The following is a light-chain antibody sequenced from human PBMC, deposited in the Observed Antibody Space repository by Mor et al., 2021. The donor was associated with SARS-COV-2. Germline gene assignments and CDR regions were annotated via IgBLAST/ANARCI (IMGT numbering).Light chain of an antibody. V-gene: IGLV1-51*01. CDR2: DNT. CDR3: GTWDSSLNLFL. Sequence: TVSISCSGRASKIGDNFVSWYLHFPGIAPHLLIYDNTHRPAKISDRFSASKSGTSATLVITGLQTGDEADYYCGTWDSSLNLFLFGGGTKLTVL. J-gene: IGLJ3*02. CDR1: ASKIGDNF.